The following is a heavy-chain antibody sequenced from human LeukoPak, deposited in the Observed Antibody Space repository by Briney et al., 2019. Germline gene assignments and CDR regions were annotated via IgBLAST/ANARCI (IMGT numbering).Heavy chain of an antibody. J-gene: IGHJ4*02. D-gene: IGHD3-22*01. CDR2: MNPNSGNT. V-gene: IGHV1-8*03. CDR1: GYTFTSYD. Sequence: ASVKVSCKASGYTFTSYDINWVRQATGQGLEWMGWMNPNSGNTGYAQKFQGRVTITRNTSISTAYMELNSLRSEDTAIYYCARRRDYYDRSGYYYMDYWGQGTLVTVSS. CDR3: ARRRDYYDRSGYYYMDY.